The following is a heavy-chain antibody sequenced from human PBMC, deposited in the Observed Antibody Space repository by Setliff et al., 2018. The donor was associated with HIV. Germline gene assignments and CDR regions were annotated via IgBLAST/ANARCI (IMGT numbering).Heavy chain of an antibody. J-gene: IGHJ4*02. CDR2: LNPSGGST. V-gene: IGHV1-46*01. D-gene: IGHD3-10*01. Sequence: ASVKVSCKAPGYTFTSYYVHWVRQAPGQGLEWMGILNPSGGSTAYAQKFQGRVTMTRDTSTSTVYMELSSLKSDDTAVYYCARGGYHGFGSYGDYWGQGTLVTVSS. CDR1: GYTFTSYY. CDR3: ARGGYHGFGSYGDY.